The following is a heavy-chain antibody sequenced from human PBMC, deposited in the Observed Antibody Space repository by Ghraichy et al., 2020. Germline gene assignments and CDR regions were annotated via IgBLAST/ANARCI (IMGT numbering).Heavy chain of an antibody. D-gene: IGHD3-22*01. CDR1: GGSISLYY. CDR2: ISYSVST. Sequence: SETLSLTCTVSGGSISLYYWSWIRQPPGKVLAWIGYISYSVSTNYNPALRSRVTISVDPSKNQFSLKLSSVTAADTAVYYCARGYRYYDSSGPTGGYFDLWGRGTLVTVTS. J-gene: IGHJ2*01. V-gene: IGHV4-59*01. CDR3: ARGYRYYDSSGPTGGYFDL.